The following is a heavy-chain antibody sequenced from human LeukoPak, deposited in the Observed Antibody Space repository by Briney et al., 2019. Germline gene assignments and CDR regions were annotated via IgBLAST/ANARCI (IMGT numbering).Heavy chain of an antibody. V-gene: IGHV3-23*01. D-gene: IGHD6-19*01. J-gene: IGHJ4*02. CDR2: IGGSGVGT. CDR3: AKVQWRSFYFDY. Sequence: PGGSLRLSCAASGFTFSSYAMNWVRQAPGKGLEWVSSIGGSGVGTYYADSVTGRFTISRDNSKNTLYLQMNSLRAEDTAIYYCAKVQWRSFYFDYWGQGTLVTVSS. CDR1: GFTFSSYA.